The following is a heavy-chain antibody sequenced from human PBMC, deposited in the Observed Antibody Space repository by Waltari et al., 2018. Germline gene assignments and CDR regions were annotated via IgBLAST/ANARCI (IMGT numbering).Heavy chain of an antibody. Sequence: VQLVESGGGLIQPGGSLRLSCAASGFTVRSNYMSWVRQPPGTGLEWVSVSYRGGSTYYSDSVKVRFTISKAKSTHTLHLQMTSLRAEDTAVHYCARVSKQRTKTANVDYCGQGTLVNVSS. D-gene: IGHD6-25*01. CDR3: ARVSKQRTKTANVDY. V-gene: IGHV3-53*01. CDR2: SYRGGST. J-gene: IGHJ4*02. CDR1: GFTVRSNY.